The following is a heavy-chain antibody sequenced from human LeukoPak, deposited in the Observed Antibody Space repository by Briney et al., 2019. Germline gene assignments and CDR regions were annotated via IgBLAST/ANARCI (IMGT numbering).Heavy chain of an antibody. CDR1: GDSVSSNGVA. CDR2: TYYRPKWFN. Sequence: SQTLSLTCAISGDSVSSNGVAWNWIRQSPSRGLEWLGRTYYRPKWFNDYAVSVNSRITISPDISKNQSSLQLNSVTPEDTAVYFCARGAWRSFDYWGQGTLVTVTS. CDR3: ARGAWRSFDY. V-gene: IGHV6-1*01. J-gene: IGHJ4*02.